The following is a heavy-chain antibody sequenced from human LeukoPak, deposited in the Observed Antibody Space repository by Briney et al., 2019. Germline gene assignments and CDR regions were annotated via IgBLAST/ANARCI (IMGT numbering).Heavy chain of an antibody. CDR1: GGSISSYY. D-gene: IGHD2-2*01. CDR2: IYTSGST. Sequence: SETLSLTCTVSGGSISSYYWSWIRQPAGKRLEWIGRIYTSGSTNYNPSLKSRVTMSVDTSKNQFSLKLSSVTAADTAVYYCARDRGYCSSTRCSPFDYWGQGTLVTVSS. J-gene: IGHJ4*02. CDR3: ARDRGYCSSTRCSPFDY. V-gene: IGHV4-4*07.